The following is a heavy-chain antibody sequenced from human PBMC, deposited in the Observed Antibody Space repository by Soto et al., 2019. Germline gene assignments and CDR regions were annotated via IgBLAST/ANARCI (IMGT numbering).Heavy chain of an antibody. CDR1: RGTFSCYS. Sequence: SVKVSCKECRGTFSCYSLSWVRQAHGQGLEWMGRIIPILGIANYAQKFQGRVTITADKSTSTAYMELSSLRSEDTAVYYCAREVAAFDYWGQGTLVTVSS. CDR2: IIPILGIA. D-gene: IGHD2-15*01. CDR3: AREVAAFDY. J-gene: IGHJ4*02. V-gene: IGHV1-69*04.